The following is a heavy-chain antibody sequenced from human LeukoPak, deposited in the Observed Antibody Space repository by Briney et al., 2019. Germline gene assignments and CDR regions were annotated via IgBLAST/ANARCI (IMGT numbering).Heavy chain of an antibody. CDR3: AKDGSTEPTAEYFQH. Sequence: GGSLRLSCAASGFTVSSNYMSWVRQAPGKGLEWVSVIDSGGSTYYADSVKGRFTISRDNSKSTLYLQMNSLRAEDTAVYYCAKDGSTEPTAEYFQHWGQGTLVTVSS. D-gene: IGHD1-14*01. CDR1: GFTVSSNY. CDR2: IDSGGST. V-gene: IGHV3-53*05. J-gene: IGHJ1*01.